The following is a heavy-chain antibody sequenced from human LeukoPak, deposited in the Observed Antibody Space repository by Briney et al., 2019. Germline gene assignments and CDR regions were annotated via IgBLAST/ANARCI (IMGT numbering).Heavy chain of an antibody. Sequence: GASVKVSCKASGYTFTSYYMHWVRQAPGQGLEWMGIINPSGGSTSYAQKFQGRVTMTRDTSTSTVYMELSGLRSEDTAVYYCARDLLDKSGSTSPYGMDVWGQGTTVTVSS. V-gene: IGHV1-46*01. D-gene: IGHD2-2*01. CDR3: ARDLLDKSGSTSPYGMDV. CDR1: GYTFTSYY. J-gene: IGHJ6*02. CDR2: INPSGGST.